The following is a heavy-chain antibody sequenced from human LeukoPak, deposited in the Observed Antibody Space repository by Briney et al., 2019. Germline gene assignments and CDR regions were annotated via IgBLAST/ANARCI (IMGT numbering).Heavy chain of an antibody. D-gene: IGHD4-17*01. Sequence: SETLSLTCTVSGGSISSYYWSWIRQPAGKGLEWIGRIYTSGSTNYNPSLKSRITMSVDTSKNQFSLKLSSMTAADTAIYYCAREGGYGDYIHASDVWGQGTMVTVSS. CDR3: AREGGYGDYIHASDV. CDR2: IYTSGST. J-gene: IGHJ3*01. V-gene: IGHV4-4*07. CDR1: GGSISSYY.